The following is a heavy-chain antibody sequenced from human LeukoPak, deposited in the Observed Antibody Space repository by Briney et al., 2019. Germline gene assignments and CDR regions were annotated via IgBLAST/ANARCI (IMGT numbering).Heavy chain of an antibody. D-gene: IGHD3-22*01. Sequence: PSQTLSLTCTVSGGSISSVGYYWSSIRQHPGRGLEWIGYIYYSGSTYYNPSLKSRVTISVDTSKNQFSLKLSSVTAADTAVYYCARDPYYYDSSGYGAFDIWGQGTMVTVSS. V-gene: IGHV4-31*03. CDR2: IYYSGST. J-gene: IGHJ3*02. CDR1: GGSISSVGYY. CDR3: ARDPYYYDSSGYGAFDI.